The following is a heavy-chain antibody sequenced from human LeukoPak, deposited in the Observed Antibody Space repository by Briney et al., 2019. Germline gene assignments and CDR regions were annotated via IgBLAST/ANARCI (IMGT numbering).Heavy chain of an antibody. V-gene: IGHV3-43*02. Sequence: GGSLRLSCAVSGFTFDDYAMHGVRHAPGKGLEWVSLISGDGSGTYYADSVKGRFTISRDNSKNSLSLQMNSLRTEDTALYYCAKGSDVGASMVPLGVWGQGTTVTVSS. CDR3: AKGSDVGASMVPLGV. CDR1: GFTFDDYA. J-gene: IGHJ6*02. CDR2: ISGDGSGT. D-gene: IGHD5-18*01.